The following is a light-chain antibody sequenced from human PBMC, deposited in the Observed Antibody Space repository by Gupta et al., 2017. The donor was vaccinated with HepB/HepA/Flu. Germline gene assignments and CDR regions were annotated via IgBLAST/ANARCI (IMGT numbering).Light chain of an antibody. CDR3: QQDYRTVT. J-gene: IGKJ4*01. V-gene: IGKV4-1*01. Sequence: DIVMTQYPDSLAVSLGGRATINCKSSRNIFYSGKNKNFLGGYRKKAGQPLKLLTYWASTREDGVHDGFRGRGSGKDFTLTTSGRQAEDVAVYYCQQDYRTVTFGGGTKVDI. CDR2: WAS. CDR1: RNIFYSGKNKNF.